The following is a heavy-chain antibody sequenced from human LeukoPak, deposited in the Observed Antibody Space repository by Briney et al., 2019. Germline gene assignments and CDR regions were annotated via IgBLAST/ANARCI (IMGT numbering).Heavy chain of an antibody. Sequence: SETLSLTCTVSGGSISSYYWSWIRQPPGKGLEWIGYIYYSGSTNYNPSLKSRVTISVDTSKNQFSLKLSSVTAADTAVYYCARSRVVYCSSTSCYGPYYYYGMDVWDQGTTVTVSS. CDR1: GGSISSYY. V-gene: IGHV4-59*01. CDR3: ARSRVVYCSSTSCYGPYYYYGMDV. J-gene: IGHJ6*02. D-gene: IGHD2-2*01. CDR2: IYYSGST.